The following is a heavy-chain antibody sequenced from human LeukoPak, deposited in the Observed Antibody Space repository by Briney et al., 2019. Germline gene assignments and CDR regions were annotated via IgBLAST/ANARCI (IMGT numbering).Heavy chain of an antibody. CDR1: GYTFTGYY. J-gene: IGHJ4*02. V-gene: IGHV1-2*02. CDR2: INPNSGGT. D-gene: IGHD2-2*01. CDR3: ARVQGYCSSTSCYPDTNFDY. Sequence: ASVKVSCKASGYTFTGYYMHWVRQAPGQGLEWMGWINPNSGGTNYAQKFQGRVTMTRDTSISTAYKELSRLRSDDTAVYYCARVQGYCSSTSCYPDTNFDYWGQGTLVTVSS.